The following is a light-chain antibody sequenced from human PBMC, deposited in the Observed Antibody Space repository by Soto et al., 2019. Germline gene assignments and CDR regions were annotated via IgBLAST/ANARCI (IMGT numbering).Light chain of an antibody. V-gene: IGLV2-8*01. CDR1: SSGVGGYNY. Sequence: QSALTQPPSASGSPGQSVAISCTGTSSGVGGYNYVSWYQQHPGKAPKLMIYEVNKRPSGVPDRFSGSKSGNTASLTVSGLQAEDEADYYCSSYAGSSNVFGTGTKLIVL. J-gene: IGLJ1*01. CDR3: SSYAGSSNV. CDR2: EVN.